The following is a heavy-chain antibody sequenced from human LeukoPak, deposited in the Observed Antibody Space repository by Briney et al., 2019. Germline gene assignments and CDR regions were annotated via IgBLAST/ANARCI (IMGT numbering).Heavy chain of an antibody. CDR3: ARDGIAAAGRAFDY. J-gene: IGHJ4*02. Sequence: SETLSLTCTVSGGSISSYYWSWIRQPAGKGLEWIGRIYTSGSTNYNPSLKSRVTMSVDTSKNQFTLKLSSVTAADTAVYYCARDGIAAAGRAFDYWGQGTLVTVSS. V-gene: IGHV4-4*07. D-gene: IGHD6-13*01. CDR2: IYTSGST. CDR1: GGSISSYY.